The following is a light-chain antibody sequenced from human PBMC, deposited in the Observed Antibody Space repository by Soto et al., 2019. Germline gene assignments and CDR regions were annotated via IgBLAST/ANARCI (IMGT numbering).Light chain of an antibody. CDR1: QSVSSSY. CDR2: GAS. J-gene: IGKJ4*01. CDR3: QQYGHLVT. Sequence: EIVLTQSPGTLSLSPGERATLSCRASQSVSSSYLAWYQLKPGQAPRLLMSGASKRATGIPDRFSGSGSGTDFTLIISRLEPEDFGVYYCQQYGHLVTFGGGTKVEI. V-gene: IGKV3-20*01.